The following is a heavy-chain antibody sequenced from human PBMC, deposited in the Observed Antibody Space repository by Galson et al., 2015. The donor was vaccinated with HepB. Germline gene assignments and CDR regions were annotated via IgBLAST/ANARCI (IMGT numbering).Heavy chain of an antibody. Sequence: SLRLSCAASGFTVGSNYVTWVRQAPGKGLEWVSVIYSNGYTYYADSVKGRFTISRHESKNTVYLQMNSLRAEDTAIYYCARGSSSSPNYYFDYWGQGSLVTVSS. CDR2: IYSNGYT. CDR1: GFTVGSNY. CDR3: ARGSSSSPNYYFDY. J-gene: IGHJ4*02. V-gene: IGHV3-53*04. D-gene: IGHD6-6*01.